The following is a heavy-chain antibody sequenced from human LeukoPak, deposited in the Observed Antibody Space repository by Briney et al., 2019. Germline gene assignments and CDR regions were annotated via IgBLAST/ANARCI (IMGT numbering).Heavy chain of an antibody. CDR2: ISYDGSNK. D-gene: IGHD1/OR15-1a*01. J-gene: IGHJ3*02. V-gene: IGHV3-30*19. CDR3: AKGIYNWNNKNAFDI. CDR1: GFTFSSYG. Sequence: GGSLRLSCAASGFTFSSYGMHWVRQAPGKGLEWVAVISYDGSNKYYADSVKGRFTISRDNSKNTLYLQMNSLRAEDTAVYYCAKGIYNWNNKNAFDIWGQGTMVTVSS.